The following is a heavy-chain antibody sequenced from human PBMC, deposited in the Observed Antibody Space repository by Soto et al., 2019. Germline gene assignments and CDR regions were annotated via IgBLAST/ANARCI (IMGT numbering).Heavy chain of an antibody. J-gene: IGHJ4*02. V-gene: IGHV3-53*01. CDR3: ARGDIVSAPPVY. Sequence: EVQLVESGGALIQPGGSLRLSCVASGFTVSSNYMSWVRQAPGKGLEWVSIIYSGGSTYYADSVKGRFTISRDNSKNTLYLQMNSLRAEDTAVYYRARGDIVSAPPVYWGQGTLVTVSS. D-gene: IGHD5-12*01. CDR2: IYSGGST. CDR1: GFTVSSNY.